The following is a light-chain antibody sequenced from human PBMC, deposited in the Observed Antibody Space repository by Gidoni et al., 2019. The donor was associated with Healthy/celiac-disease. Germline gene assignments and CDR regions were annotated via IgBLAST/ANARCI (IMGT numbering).Light chain of an antibody. Sequence: DIQLTQPPSSLSASVGDRVTIPCRASQSISSYLNWYQQKPGKAPKLLIYAASSLQSGVPSRFSGSGSGTDFTLTISSLQPEDVATYYCQQSYSTPWTFGQGTKVEIK. J-gene: IGKJ1*01. CDR3: QQSYSTPWT. V-gene: IGKV1-39*01. CDR2: AAS. CDR1: QSISSY.